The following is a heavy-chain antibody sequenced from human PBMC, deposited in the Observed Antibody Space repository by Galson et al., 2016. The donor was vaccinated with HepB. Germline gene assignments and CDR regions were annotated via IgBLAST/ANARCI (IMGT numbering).Heavy chain of an antibody. CDR1: GFTFSSYG. J-gene: IGHJ6*02. CDR3: AKDDPGGSGSSYYYGMDV. Sequence: SLRLSCAASGFTFSSYGMHWVRQAPGKGLEWVAVISYDGRERHYVDSVKGRLTISRDNSKNTLYLEMNSLRVEDTAVYYCAKDDPGGSGSSYYYGMDVWGQGTTVTVSS. D-gene: IGHD3-10*01. V-gene: IGHV3-30*18. CDR2: ISYDGRER.